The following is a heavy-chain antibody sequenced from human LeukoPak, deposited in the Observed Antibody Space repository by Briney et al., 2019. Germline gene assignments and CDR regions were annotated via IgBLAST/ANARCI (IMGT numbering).Heavy chain of an antibody. V-gene: IGHV4-39*06. CDR3: ARDEHDRSGHYSFRQ. Sequence: PSETLSLTCTVSGGSINSGSYYWGWIRQPPGKGLEWIGNTHYSGSTYYTPSLKSRVTISVDTSKNLFTLEVSSVTAADTAVYYCARDEHDRSGHYSFRQWGQGTLVTVSS. CDR1: GGSINSGSYY. CDR2: THYSGST. J-gene: IGHJ4*02. D-gene: IGHD3-22*01.